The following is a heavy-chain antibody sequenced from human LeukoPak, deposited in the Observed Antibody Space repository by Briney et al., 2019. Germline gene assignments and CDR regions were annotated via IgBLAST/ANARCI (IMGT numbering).Heavy chain of an antibody. CDR2: ISGGGGNT. D-gene: IGHD1-26*01. V-gene: IGHV3-23*01. CDR3: GKNRYSGSLSPFDI. Sequence: GGSLRLSCAASKFAFSSYAMSWVRQAPGKGLEWVSAISGGGGNTYYAVSVKGRFTISRDNSKNTLYLQMNSLRAEDTAVYYCGKNRYSGSLSPFDIWGQGTMVTVSS. J-gene: IGHJ3*02. CDR1: KFAFSSYA.